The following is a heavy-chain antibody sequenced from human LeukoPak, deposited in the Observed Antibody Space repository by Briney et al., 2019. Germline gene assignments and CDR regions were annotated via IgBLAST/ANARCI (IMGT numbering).Heavy chain of an antibody. CDR3: TRGPRQLWLYYGMDV. J-gene: IGHJ6*02. Sequence: GRSLRLSCTASGFTFGDHAMSWVRQAPGKGLEWVGFIRSKAYGGTTEYAASVKGRFTTSRDDSKSIAYLQMNSLKTEDTAVYYCTRGPRQLWLYYGMDVWGQGTTVIVSS. CDR1: GFTFGDHA. CDR2: IRSKAYGGTT. D-gene: IGHD5-18*01. V-gene: IGHV3-49*04.